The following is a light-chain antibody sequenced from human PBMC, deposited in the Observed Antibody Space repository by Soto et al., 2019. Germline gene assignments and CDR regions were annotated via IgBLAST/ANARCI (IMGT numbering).Light chain of an antibody. J-gene: IGKJ5*01. CDR1: ETTYKF. Sequence: DIQMTQSPSSLSASVGDRVTISCRASETTYKFLNWYQQKPGKAPKLLIFAASSLQSGVPSRFSGSGSGTDFTLTISSLQLEDSATYYCQQSYSIPSTFGQGTRLEIK. V-gene: IGKV1-39*01. CDR2: AAS. CDR3: QQSYSIPST.